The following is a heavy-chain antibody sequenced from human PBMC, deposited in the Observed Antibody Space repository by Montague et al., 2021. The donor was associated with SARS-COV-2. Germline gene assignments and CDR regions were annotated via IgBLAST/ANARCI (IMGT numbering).Heavy chain of an antibody. Sequence: SLRLSCAASGFTFSSYAMSWVRQAPGKGLEWVSVIYSGGSSTYYADSVKGRFTISRDNSKNTLYLQMNSLRVEDTAVYYCAKDSSGWYVDYFDYWGQGTLVTVSS. CDR3: AKDSSGWYVDYFDY. CDR1: GFTFSSYA. V-gene: IGHV3-23*03. D-gene: IGHD6-19*01. J-gene: IGHJ4*02. CDR2: IYSGGSST.